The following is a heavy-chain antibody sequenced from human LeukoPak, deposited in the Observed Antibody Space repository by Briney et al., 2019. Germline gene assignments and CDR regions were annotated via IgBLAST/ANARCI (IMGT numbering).Heavy chain of an antibody. J-gene: IGHJ6*02. CDR2: ISGSSDST. CDR1: GFTFSSYA. Sequence: PGGSLRLSCAASGFTFSSYALTWVRQAPGKGPEWVSAISGSSDSTLFADSVKGRFTISRDNSKNTLYLQMNSLRAEDTAVYYCAKTQRDCSSTSCSRYFGMDVWGQGTTVTVSS. V-gene: IGHV3-23*01. D-gene: IGHD2-2*01. CDR3: AKTQRDCSSTSCSRYFGMDV.